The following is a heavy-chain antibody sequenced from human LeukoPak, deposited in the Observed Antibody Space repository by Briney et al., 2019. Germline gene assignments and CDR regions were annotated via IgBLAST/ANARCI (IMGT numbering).Heavy chain of an antibody. CDR2: INHSGST. V-gene: IGHV4-34*01. D-gene: IGHD3-9*01. CDR1: GGSFSGYY. CDR3: ARGQKTYYDILTGYYKGRISRSAFDY. J-gene: IGHJ4*02. Sequence: PSETLSLTCAVYGGSFSGYYWSWIRQPPGKGLEWIGEINHSGSTNYNPSLKSRVTMSVDTSKNQFSLKLSSVTAAGTAVYYCARGQKTYYDILTGYYKGRISRSAFDYWGQGTLVTVSS.